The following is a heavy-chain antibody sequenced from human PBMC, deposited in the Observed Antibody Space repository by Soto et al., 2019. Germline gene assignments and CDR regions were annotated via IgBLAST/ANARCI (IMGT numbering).Heavy chain of an antibody. CDR3: ARCGYRSFFDAFDI. Sequence: PGGSLRLSCAASGFTFSSYAMHWVRQAPGKGLEYVSAISSNGGGTYYADSVKGRFTISRDNSKNTLYLQMVSLRAEDMAVYYCARCGYRSFFDAFDIWGQGTMVTVSS. CDR1: GFTFSSYA. D-gene: IGHD6-13*01. J-gene: IGHJ3*02. CDR2: ISSNGGGT. V-gene: IGHV3-64*02.